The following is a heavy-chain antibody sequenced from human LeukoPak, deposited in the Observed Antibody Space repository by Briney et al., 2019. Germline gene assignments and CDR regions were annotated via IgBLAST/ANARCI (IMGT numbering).Heavy chain of an antibody. CDR2: ISGSDDST. CDR3: ARGLYDSSGYPYYFDY. D-gene: IGHD3-22*01. CDR1: GFTFSSYA. V-gene: IGHV3-23*01. Sequence: GGSLRLSCAVSGFTFSSYAMTWVRQAPRKGLEWVSGISGSDDSTSYADSVKGRFTISRDNAKNSLYLQMNSLRAEDTAVYYCARGLYDSSGYPYYFDYWGQGTLVTVSS. J-gene: IGHJ4*02.